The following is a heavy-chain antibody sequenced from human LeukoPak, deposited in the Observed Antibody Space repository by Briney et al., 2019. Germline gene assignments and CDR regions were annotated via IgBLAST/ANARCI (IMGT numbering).Heavy chain of an antibody. Sequence: GGSLRLSCAASGFTVSSNDMSWVRHAPGKGLEWVSSTSGGSTYYADSRKGRFTISRDNAKNSLYLQMNSLRAEDTAVYYCARCKSSGWFNYYYYYMDVWGKGTTVTISS. J-gene: IGHJ6*03. D-gene: IGHD6-19*01. CDR3: ARCKSSGWFNYYYYYMDV. V-gene: IGHV3-38-3*01. CDR2: TSGGST. CDR1: GFTVSSND.